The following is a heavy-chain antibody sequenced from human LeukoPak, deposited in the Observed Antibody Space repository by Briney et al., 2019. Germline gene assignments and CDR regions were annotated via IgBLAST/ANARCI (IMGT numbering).Heavy chain of an antibody. CDR1: GYTFTSYG. CDR2: ISAYNGNT. Sequence: PGASVKVSCKASGYTFTSYGISWVRQAPGQGLEWMGWISAYNGNTNYAQKLQCRVTMTTDTSTSTAYMELRSLRSDDTAVYYCAREADPDSSRYMDVWGKGTTVTVSS. V-gene: IGHV1-18*01. D-gene: IGHD6-13*01. CDR3: AREADPDSSRYMDV. J-gene: IGHJ6*03.